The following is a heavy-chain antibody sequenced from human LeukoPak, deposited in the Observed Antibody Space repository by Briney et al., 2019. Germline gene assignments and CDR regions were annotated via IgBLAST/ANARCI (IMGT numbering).Heavy chain of an antibody. D-gene: IGHD3-10*01. Sequence: PGGSLRLSCAASGFTFSSYSMNWVRQAPGKGLEWVSYISSSSSTIYYADSVKGRFTISRDNAKNSLYLQMNSLRAEDTAVYYCARGRGANAFDIWGQGTMVTVSS. V-gene: IGHV3-48*04. CDR2: ISSSSSTI. J-gene: IGHJ3*02. CDR1: GFTFSSYS. CDR3: ARGRGANAFDI.